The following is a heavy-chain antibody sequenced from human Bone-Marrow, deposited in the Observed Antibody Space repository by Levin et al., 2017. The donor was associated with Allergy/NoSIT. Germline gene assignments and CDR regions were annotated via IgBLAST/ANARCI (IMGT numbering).Heavy chain of an antibody. J-gene: IGHJ4*02. CDR3: ARDVVLGSGRLLL. V-gene: IGHV3-74*01. Sequence: GESLKISCTASGFTFSGSWMHWVRQIPGEGLVWVSRIRGDGGETNYADSVKGRFTMSRDNAQNTLYLEMHSLRVDDTAVYYCARDVVLGSGRLLLWGQGTLVTVSA. CDR1: GFTFSGSW. D-gene: IGHD3-10*01. CDR2: IRGDGGET.